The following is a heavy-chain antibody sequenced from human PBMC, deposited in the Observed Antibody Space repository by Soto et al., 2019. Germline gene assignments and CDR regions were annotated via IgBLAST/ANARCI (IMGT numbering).Heavy chain of an antibody. J-gene: IGHJ6*02. CDR3: ARAAAYFYHYYYAMDV. CDR2: ISHDGSEK. Sequence: QVQLVESGGGVVQPGKSLRLSCAASRFTFSSYAMDWVRQAPGKGLEWVAVISHDGSEKYYGDSVKGRFTISRDNPKNTVYQQMNSLRPEDTAVYYCARAAAYFYHYYYAMDVWGQGTAVTVSS. D-gene: IGHD6-13*01. CDR1: RFTFSSYA. V-gene: IGHV3-30-3*01.